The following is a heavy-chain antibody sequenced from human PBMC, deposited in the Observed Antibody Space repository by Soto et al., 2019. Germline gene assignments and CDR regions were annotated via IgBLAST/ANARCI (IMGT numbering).Heavy chain of an antibody. CDR1: GGTFSSYT. CDR3: ARDPSADDLQAY. CDR2: IIPILGIA. Sequence: QVQLVQSGAEVKKPGSSVKVSCKASGGTFSSYTISWVRQAPGQGLEWMGRIIPILGIANYAQKFQGRVTITADKPTCTAYMELSSLRSEDTAVYDCARDPSADDLQAYWGQGTLVTVSS. J-gene: IGHJ4*02. D-gene: IGHD5-12*01. V-gene: IGHV1-69*08.